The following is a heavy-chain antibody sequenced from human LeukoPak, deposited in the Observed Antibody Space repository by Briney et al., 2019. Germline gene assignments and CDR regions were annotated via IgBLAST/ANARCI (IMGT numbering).Heavy chain of an antibody. V-gene: IGHV3-7*03. CDR2: IKQDGSEK. CDR1: GFTFSSYW. Sequence: GGSLRLSCAASGFTFSSYWMSWVRQAPGKGLEWVANIKQDGSEKYYVDSVKGRFTISRDNSKNTLYLQMNSLRAEDTAVYYCAKGLGRIAALFDYWGQGTLVTVSS. D-gene: IGHD6-13*01. CDR3: AKGLGRIAALFDY. J-gene: IGHJ4*02.